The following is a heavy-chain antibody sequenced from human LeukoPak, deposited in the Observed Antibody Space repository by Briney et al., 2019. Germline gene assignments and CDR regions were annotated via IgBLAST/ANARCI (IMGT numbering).Heavy chain of an antibody. CDR3: SAGKFHNYYDFWSAKFPANFDY. V-gene: IGHV3-23*01. Sequence: GGSLRLSCAASGCTFSSYAMNWVRQAPAKGLEWVSAISGSGGSTYYADSVKGRFTISRDNSKNTLYLQMNSLRAEDTAVYYCSAGKFHNYYDFWSAKFPANFDYWGQGTLVTVSS. J-gene: IGHJ4*02. CDR2: ISGSGGST. D-gene: IGHD3-3*01. CDR1: GCTFSSYA.